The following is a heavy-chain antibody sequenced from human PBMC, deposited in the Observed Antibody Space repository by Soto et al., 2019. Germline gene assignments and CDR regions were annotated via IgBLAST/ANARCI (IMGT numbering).Heavy chain of an antibody. CDR2: VYYRGRS. V-gene: IGHV4-39*01. CDR1: GGSVTNSGYY. CDR3: VSQRTTVPTQAYFDY. Sequence: SETLSLTCTVSGGSVTNSGYYWGWIRQSPGKGLEWIGSVYYRGRSYSKSSVKSRVTISVDTSKNRFSLSLNSVTASDTAVYFCVSQRTTVPTQAYFDYWGPGALVTVSS. J-gene: IGHJ4*02. D-gene: IGHD4-17*01.